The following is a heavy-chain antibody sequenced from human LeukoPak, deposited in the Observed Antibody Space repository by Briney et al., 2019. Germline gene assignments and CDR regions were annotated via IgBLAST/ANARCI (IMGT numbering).Heavy chain of an antibody. CDR3: ARGLYRYSSGCFGY. V-gene: IGHV1-2*02. CDR1: GYTFTGYY. J-gene: IGHJ4*02. D-gene: IGHD6-19*01. CDR2: INPNSGGT. Sequence: GASVKVSCKASGYTFTGYYMHWVRQAPGQGLEWMGWINPNSGGTNYAQKFQGRVTMTRNTSISTAYMELSSLRSEDTAVYYCARGLYRYSSGCFGYWGQGTLVTVSS.